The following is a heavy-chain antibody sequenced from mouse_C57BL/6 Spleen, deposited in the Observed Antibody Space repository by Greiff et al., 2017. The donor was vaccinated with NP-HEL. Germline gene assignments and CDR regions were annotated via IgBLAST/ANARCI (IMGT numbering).Heavy chain of an antibody. Sequence: QVQLQQSGTELVKPGASVKLSCKASGYTFTSYWMHWVKQRPGQGLEWIGNINPSNGGTNYNEKFKSKATLTVDKSSSTAYMQLSSLTSEDSAVYYCARSGYDYGYFDYWGQGTTLTVSS. CDR2: INPSNGGT. J-gene: IGHJ2*01. CDR3: ARSGYDYGYFDY. D-gene: IGHD2-4*01. V-gene: IGHV1-53*01. CDR1: GYTFTSYW.